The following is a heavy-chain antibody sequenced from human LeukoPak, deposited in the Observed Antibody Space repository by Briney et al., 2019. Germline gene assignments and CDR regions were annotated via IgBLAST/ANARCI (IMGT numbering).Heavy chain of an antibody. CDR2: MNPNSGNT. V-gene: IGHV1-8*01. CDR1: GYTFTSYD. CDR3: ARGVVAGSEYYYYYMDV. J-gene: IGHJ6*03. D-gene: IGHD6-19*01. Sequence: ASVKVSCKASGYTFTSYDINWVRQATGQGPEWMGWMNPNSGNTGYAQKFQGRVTMTRNTSISTAYMELSSLRSEDTAVYYCARGVVAGSEYYYYYMDVWGKGTTVTVSS.